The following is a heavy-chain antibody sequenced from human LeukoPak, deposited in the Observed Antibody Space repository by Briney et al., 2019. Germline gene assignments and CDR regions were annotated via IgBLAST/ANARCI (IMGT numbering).Heavy chain of an antibody. CDR3: ARDRGQSGWFDP. Sequence: PSETLSLTCAVYGGSFSGYYWSWIRQPPGKGLEWIGEINHSGSTNYNPSLKSRVTISVDTSKNQFSLKLSSVTAADTAVYYCARDRGQSGWFDPWGQGTLVTVSS. D-gene: IGHD3-10*01. J-gene: IGHJ5*02. CDR1: GGSFSGYY. V-gene: IGHV4-34*01. CDR2: INHSGST.